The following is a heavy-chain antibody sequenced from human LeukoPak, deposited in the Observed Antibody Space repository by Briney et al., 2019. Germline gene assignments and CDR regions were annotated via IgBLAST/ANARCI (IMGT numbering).Heavy chain of an antibody. CDR1: GGTFSSYA. V-gene: IGHV1-69*04. Sequence: ASVKVSCKASGGTFSSYAISWVRQAPGQGLEWMGRIIPILGIANYAQKFQGRVTITADKSTSTAYMELSSLRSEDTAVYYCARDSSGSYREYFQHWGQGTLVTVSS. D-gene: IGHD1-26*01. CDR3: ARDSSGSYREYFQH. J-gene: IGHJ1*01. CDR2: IIPILGIA.